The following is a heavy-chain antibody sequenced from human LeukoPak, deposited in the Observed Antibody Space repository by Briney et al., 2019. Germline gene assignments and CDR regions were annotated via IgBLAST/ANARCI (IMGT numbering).Heavy chain of an antibody. V-gene: IGHV4-59*01. D-gene: IGHD5-24*01. J-gene: IGHJ4*02. CDR2: ISYTGGT. Sequence: PSETLSLTCTVSGGSLSSYYWSWIRQPPGKGLEGVGYISYTGGTNYNPSLKSRVTISVDTSKNQFSLKLSSVTAADTAVYYCARVPPLSRPYTGNNYYFDYWGQGTLVTVSS. CDR1: GGSLSSYY. CDR3: ARVPPLSRPYTGNNYYFDY.